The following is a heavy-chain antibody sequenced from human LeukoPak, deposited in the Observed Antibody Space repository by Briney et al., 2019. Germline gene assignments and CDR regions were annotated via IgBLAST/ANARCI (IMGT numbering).Heavy chain of an antibody. CDR3: ARQAAYYDSSGYYGY. J-gene: IGHJ4*02. V-gene: IGHV4-39*01. CDR2: IYYSGST. CDR1: GGSISSGDYY. D-gene: IGHD3-22*01. Sequence: PSETLSLTCTVSGGSISSGDYYWGWIRQPPGKGLEWIGSIYYSGSTYYNPSLKSRVTISVDTSKNQFSLKLSSVTAADTAVYYCARQAAYYDSSGYYGYWGQGTLVTVSS.